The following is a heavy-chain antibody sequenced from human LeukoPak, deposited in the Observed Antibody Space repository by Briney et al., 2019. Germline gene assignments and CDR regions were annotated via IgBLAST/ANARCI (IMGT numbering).Heavy chain of an antibody. CDR2: IKQDGSEK. J-gene: IGHJ4*02. CDR1: GFTFSSYW. V-gene: IGHV3-7*01. Sequence: GGSLRLSCAASGFTFSSYWMSWVRQAPGKGLEWVANIKQDGSEKYYVDSVKGRFTISRDNAKNSLYLQMNSLRAEDTAVYYCAKDYYYDSSGYSYYFDYWGQGTLVTVSS. D-gene: IGHD3-22*01. CDR3: AKDYYYDSSGYSYYFDY.